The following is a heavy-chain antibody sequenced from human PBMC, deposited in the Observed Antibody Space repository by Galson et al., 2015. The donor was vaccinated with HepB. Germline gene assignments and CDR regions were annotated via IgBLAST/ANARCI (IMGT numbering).Heavy chain of an antibody. J-gene: IGHJ6*02. CDR1: GGSISSSSYY. CDR3: ARPRSDYTNYYYYGMDV. CDR2: IYYSGST. V-gene: IGHV4-39*01. Sequence: ETLSLTCTVSGGSISSSSYYWGWIRQPPGKGLEWIGSIYYSGSTYYNPSLKSRVTISVDTSKNQFSLKLSSVTAADTAVYYCARPRSDYTNYYYYGMDVWGQGTTVTVSS. D-gene: IGHD4-11*01.